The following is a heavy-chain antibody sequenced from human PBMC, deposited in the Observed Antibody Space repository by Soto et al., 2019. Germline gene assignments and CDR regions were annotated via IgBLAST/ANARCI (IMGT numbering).Heavy chain of an antibody. CDR1: GFTFSSYA. CDR3: AKQQVTGMDPFDY. Sequence: GGSLRLSCEASGFTFSSYAMSWVRQAPGKGLEWVSSISERGGYTYYAASVKGQVTISRDNSKNKLYLQMNSLRAEDTAVYYCAKQQVTGMDPFDYWGQGTLVTVSS. J-gene: IGHJ4*02. CDR2: ISERGGYT. V-gene: IGHV3-23*01. D-gene: IGHD2-8*01.